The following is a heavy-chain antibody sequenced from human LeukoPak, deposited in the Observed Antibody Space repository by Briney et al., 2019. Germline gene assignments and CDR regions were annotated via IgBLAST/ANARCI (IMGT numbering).Heavy chain of an antibody. V-gene: IGHV3-21*01. D-gene: IGHD3-10*01. J-gene: IGHJ6*02. CDR1: GFTFSSYA. CDR3: AREQVWFGETSYYYDMDV. Sequence: PRGSLRLSCAASGFTFSSYAMSWVRQAPGKGLEWVSTISASGTITYYADSVKGRCTISRDNAKTSLYLQMNSLRAEDTAVYCAREQVWFGETSYYYDMDVWGQGTTVTVSS. CDR2: ISASGTIT.